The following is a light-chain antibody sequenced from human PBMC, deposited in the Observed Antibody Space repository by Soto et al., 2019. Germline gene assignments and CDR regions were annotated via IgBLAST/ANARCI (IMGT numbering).Light chain of an antibody. V-gene: IGLV2-23*01. CDR2: EGS. J-gene: IGLJ2*01. Sequence: QSVLTQPASVSGSPGQSITISCTGTSSDVGSYNLVSCYQQHPGKAPKLMIYEGSKRPSGVSNRFSGSKSGNTASLTISGLQAEDEADYYCCSYAGSSTPYVVFGGGTKLTVL. CDR1: SSDVGSYNL. CDR3: CSYAGSSTPYVV.